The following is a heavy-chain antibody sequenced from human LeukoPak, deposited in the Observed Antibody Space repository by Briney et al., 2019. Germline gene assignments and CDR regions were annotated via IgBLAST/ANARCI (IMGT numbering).Heavy chain of an antibody. Sequence: GGSLRLSCAASGFTFSSYGMHWVRQAPGKGLEWVAVIWYDGSNKYYADSVKGRFTISRDNSKNTLYLQMNSLRAEDTAVYYCAKEALPYYYDSSGYCWGQGTLVTVSS. CDR2: IWYDGSNK. V-gene: IGHV3-33*06. CDR3: AKEALPYYYDSSGYC. CDR1: GFTFSSYG. D-gene: IGHD3-22*01. J-gene: IGHJ4*02.